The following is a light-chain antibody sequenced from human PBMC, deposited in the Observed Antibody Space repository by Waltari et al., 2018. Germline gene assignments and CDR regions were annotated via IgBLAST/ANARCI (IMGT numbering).Light chain of an antibody. CDR3: YSVADNSVV. CDR1: LLPIKS. Sequence: SYDLTQPSSVSVSPGQTASITCSGQLLPIKSARWFPQTTGQAPTLLIYKDTERPSGIPERFFGSISGTTVTLTISEVRVEDEADYYCYSVADNSVVFSGGTKLTVL. J-gene: IGLJ2*01. V-gene: IGLV3-27*01. CDR2: KDT.